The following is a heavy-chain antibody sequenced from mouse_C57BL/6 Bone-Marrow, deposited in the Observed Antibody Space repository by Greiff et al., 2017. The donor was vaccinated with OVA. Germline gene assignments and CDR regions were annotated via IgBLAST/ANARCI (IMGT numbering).Heavy chain of an antibody. CDR2: IYPRSGNT. V-gene: IGHV1-81*01. CDR1: GYTFTSYG. D-gene: IGHD2-1*01. J-gene: IGHJ2*01. CDR3: ASEWDLIYYGHTALNC. Sequence: QVQLQQSGAELARPGASVKLSCTASGYTFTSYGISWVKQRTGQGLEWIGEIYPRSGNTYYNEKFKGKATLTADKSSSTAYMELRSLTSEDSAVYFCASEWDLIYYGHTALNCWGKGTTLTVSS.